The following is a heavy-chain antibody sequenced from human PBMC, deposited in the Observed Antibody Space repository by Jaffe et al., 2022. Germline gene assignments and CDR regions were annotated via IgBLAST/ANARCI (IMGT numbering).Heavy chain of an antibody. V-gene: IGHV1-46*01. CDR3: ARTDELYSPYGDYEGGAFDI. CDR1: GYTFTSYY. D-gene: IGHD4-17*01. Sequence: QVQLVQSGAEVKKPGASVKVSCKASGYTFTSYYMHWVRQAPGQGLEWMGIINPSGGSTSYAQKFQGRVTMTRDTSTSTVYMELSSLRSEDTAVYYCARTDELYSPYGDYEGGAFDIWGQGTMVTVSS. CDR2: INPSGGST. J-gene: IGHJ3*02.